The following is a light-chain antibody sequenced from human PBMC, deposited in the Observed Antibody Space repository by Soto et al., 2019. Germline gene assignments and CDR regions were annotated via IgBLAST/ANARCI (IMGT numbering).Light chain of an antibody. CDR3: QQRSNWPLYT. J-gene: IGKJ2*01. Sequence: EIVLTQSPATLSLSPGERATLSCRASQSVSHYLAWYQQKPGQAPRLLIYDASNRATGIPARFSGSGSGTDFPLTISSLEPEDFAVYYCQQRSNWPLYTFGQGTKLEIK. V-gene: IGKV3-11*01. CDR1: QSVSHY. CDR2: DAS.